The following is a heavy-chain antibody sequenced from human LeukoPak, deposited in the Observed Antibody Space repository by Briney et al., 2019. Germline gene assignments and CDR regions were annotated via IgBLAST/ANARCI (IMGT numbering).Heavy chain of an antibody. CDR2: IYSGGST. Sequence: GSLRLSCVVSGFIVSTNYMSWVRQAPGKGLEWVSVIYSGGSTYYADSVKGRFTISRDNSKNTLYLQMNSLRAEDTAVYYCARARDGYNYGHDYWGQGTLVTVSS. CDR3: ARARDGYNYGHDY. D-gene: IGHD5-24*01. CDR1: GFIVSTNY. J-gene: IGHJ4*02. V-gene: IGHV3-53*01.